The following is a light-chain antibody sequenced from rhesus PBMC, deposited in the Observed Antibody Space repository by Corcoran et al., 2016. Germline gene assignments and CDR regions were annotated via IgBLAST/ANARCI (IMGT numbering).Light chain of an antibody. V-gene: IGKV1-19*01. Sequence: DIQMTQSPSSLSASVGDKVTITCHASQGISSWLAWYQKKPGKAPKPLIYYASSLQSGVPVRFSGSGAGTAYTLTISSLQPEDCAPYYCQLYEDLPFTFGPGTKLDIK. J-gene: IGKJ3*01. CDR1: QGISSW. CDR2: YAS. CDR3: QLYEDLPFT.